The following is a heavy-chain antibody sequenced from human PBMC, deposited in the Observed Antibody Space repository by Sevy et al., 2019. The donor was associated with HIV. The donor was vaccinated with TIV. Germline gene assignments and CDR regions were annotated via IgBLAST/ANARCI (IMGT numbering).Heavy chain of an antibody. D-gene: IGHD7-27*01. CDR3: ASHDWGREDF. CDR2: IHYTGST. CDR1: GYSISSYYW. Sequence: SETLSLTCVVSGYSISSYYWWDWFRRPPWKGMEWIGAIHYTGSTQYTPSLKSRVTVSADTSKNQFSLRLSSMTAADTAVYYCASHDWGREDFWGQGTLVTVSS. J-gene: IGHJ4*02. V-gene: IGHV4-38-2*01.